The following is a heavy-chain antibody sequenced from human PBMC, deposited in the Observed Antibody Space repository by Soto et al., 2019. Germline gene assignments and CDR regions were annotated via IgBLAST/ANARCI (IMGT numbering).Heavy chain of an antibody. Sequence: GGSLRLSCAASGFTFSSYWMSWVRQAPGKGLEWVANIKQDGSEKYYVDSVKGRFTMSRDNAKNSLYLQMNSLRAEYTAVYYCARSPPHITSFGVVIPAPVDYWGQGTLVTVSS. J-gene: IGHJ4*02. CDR3: ARSPPHITSFGVVIPAPVDY. CDR1: GFTFSSYW. D-gene: IGHD3-3*01. CDR2: IKQDGSEK. V-gene: IGHV3-7*01.